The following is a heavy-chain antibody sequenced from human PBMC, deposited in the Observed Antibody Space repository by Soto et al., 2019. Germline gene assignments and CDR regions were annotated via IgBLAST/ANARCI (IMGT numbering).Heavy chain of an antibody. V-gene: IGHV1-18*01. J-gene: IGHJ4*01. CDR1: GYPFPTYG. D-gene: IGHD6-13*01. CDR2: ISVASGST. Sequence: VQLVQSGPEVKKPGASIKVSCKASGYPFPTYGITWVRQAPGQGLEWLGRISVASGSTHHALNLQGRVTMPADTSTKVAYMALRSLRAADPAAYYWTREHAAAASPTLHCWGHGALGTASA. CDR3: TREHAAAASPTLHC.